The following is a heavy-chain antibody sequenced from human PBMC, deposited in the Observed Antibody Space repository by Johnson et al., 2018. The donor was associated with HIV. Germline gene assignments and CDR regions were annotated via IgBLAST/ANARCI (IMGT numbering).Heavy chain of an antibody. CDR1: GFNLDDYA. D-gene: IGHD3-16*01. Sequence: VESGGGLVQPGRSLRLSCVASGFNLDDYAMHWVRQVPGKGLEWVSGISWNGDDIGYADSVTGRFSISRDNGKKYLYLQMNGLSAEDTALYYCARTIITSPVGAFDIRGQGTMVTVSS. CDR2: ISWNGDDI. V-gene: IGHV3-9*01. CDR3: ARTIITSPVGAFDI. J-gene: IGHJ3*02.